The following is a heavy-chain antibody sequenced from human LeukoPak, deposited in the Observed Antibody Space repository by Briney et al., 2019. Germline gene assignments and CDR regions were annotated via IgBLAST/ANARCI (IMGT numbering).Heavy chain of an antibody. D-gene: IGHD3-3*01. V-gene: IGHV3-53*01. CDR3: ARERNGYYMDV. Sequence: GGSLRLSCAASGFTVSSNYMSWVRQAPGKGLEWVSVTYSGGRTYYADSVKGRFTISRDNAWNSLYLQMNSLRAEDTAVYYCARERNGYYMDVWGKGTTVTVSS. J-gene: IGHJ6*03. CDR2: TYSGGRT. CDR1: GFTVSSNY.